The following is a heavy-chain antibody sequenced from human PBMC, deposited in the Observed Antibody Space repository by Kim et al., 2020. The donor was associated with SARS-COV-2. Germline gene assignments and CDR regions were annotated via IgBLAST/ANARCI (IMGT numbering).Heavy chain of an antibody. Sequence: SVKVSCKASGFTFSTSAVQWVRQARGERLEWIGWIVVGRGNTKTALDFQERVTITRDMSTSTVYMELSSLTSEDTAVYYCAANGRLAWFWPPDAFDVWGRGTLVTVPS. V-gene: IGHV1-58*01. J-gene: IGHJ3*01. CDR1: GFTFSTSA. CDR2: IVVGRGNT. CDR3: AANGRLAWFWPPDAFDV. D-gene: IGHD3-3*02.